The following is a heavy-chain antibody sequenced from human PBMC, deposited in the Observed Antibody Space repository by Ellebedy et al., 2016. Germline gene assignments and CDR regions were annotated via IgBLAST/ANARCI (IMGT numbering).Heavy chain of an antibody. D-gene: IGHD2-15*01. CDR1: GYTFSNYG. J-gene: IGHJ1*01. V-gene: IGHV1-46*01. Sequence: ASVKVSXXASGYTFSNYGITWVRQAPGQGLEWMGIINPSGGSTSYAQKFQGRVTMTRDTSTSTVYMELSSLRSEDTAVYYCARGRCHGDGCYSSYFYHWGQGTLVTVSS. CDR2: INPSGGST. CDR3: ARGRCHGDGCYSSYFYH.